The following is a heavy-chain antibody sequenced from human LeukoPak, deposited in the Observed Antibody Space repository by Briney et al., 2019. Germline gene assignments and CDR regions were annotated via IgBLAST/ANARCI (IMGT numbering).Heavy chain of an antibody. V-gene: IGHV3-66*01. CDR2: IYSGGST. D-gene: IGHD3-10*01. J-gene: IGHJ6*02. CDR3: ARDRRWFGGPYGMDV. CDR1: GLTVSSNY. Sequence: GGSLRLSCAASGLTVSSNYMSWVRAGRGEGLEWVAVIYSGGSTNYADSVKGRFTISRDNSKNTLYLQMNSLRAEDTAAYYCARDRRWFGGPYGMDVWGQGTTVTVSS.